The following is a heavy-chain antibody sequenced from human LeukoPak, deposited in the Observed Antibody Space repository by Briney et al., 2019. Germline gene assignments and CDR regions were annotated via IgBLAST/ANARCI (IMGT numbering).Heavy chain of an antibody. CDR3: AREATNYGDHTMMI. CDR1: GFTFSSYG. V-gene: IGHV3-23*01. D-gene: IGHD4-17*01. CDR2: ISGSGGST. J-gene: IGHJ4*02. Sequence: GGSLRLSCAASGFTFSSYGMSWVRQAPGKGLEWVSAISGSGGSTYYADSVKGRFTISRDNAKNSLYLQMNSLRAEDTAVYYCAREATNYGDHTMMIWGQGTLVTVSS.